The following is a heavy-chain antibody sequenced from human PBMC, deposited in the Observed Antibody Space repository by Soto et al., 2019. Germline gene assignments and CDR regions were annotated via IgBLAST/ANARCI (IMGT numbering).Heavy chain of an antibody. V-gene: IGHV4-30-2*01. CDR1: GGSIISGGYS. D-gene: IGHD3-3*01. J-gene: IGHJ4*02. CDR2: IYHSGST. CDR3: ARERATTYDFWFDY. Sequence: TLSLTCAFSGGSIISGGYSWSWIRQPPGKGLEWIGYIYHSGSTYYNPSLKSRVTISVDRSKNQFSLKLSSVTAADTAVYYCARERATTYDFWFDYWGQGTLVTVSS.